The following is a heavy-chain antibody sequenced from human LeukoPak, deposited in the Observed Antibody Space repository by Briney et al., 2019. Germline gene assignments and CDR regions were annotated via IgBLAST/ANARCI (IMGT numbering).Heavy chain of an antibody. V-gene: IGHV3-74*01. CDR3: ARDLENYYGSAGQDI. D-gene: IGHD3-10*01. CDR2: INSDGSST. CDR1: GFTFSSYG. J-gene: IGHJ3*02. Sequence: GGSLRLSCAASGFTFSSYGMHWVRQAPGKGLVWVSRINSDGSSTSYADSVKGRFTISRDNAKNTLYLQMNSLRAEDTAVYYCARDLENYYGSAGQDIWGQGTMVTVSS.